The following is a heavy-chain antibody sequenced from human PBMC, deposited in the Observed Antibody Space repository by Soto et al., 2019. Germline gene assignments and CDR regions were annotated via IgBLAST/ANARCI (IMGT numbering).Heavy chain of an antibody. D-gene: IGHD3-10*01. CDR2: ISGTGDSS. CDR3: AKIRGSAIVYDNYAMDI. V-gene: IGHV3-23*01. J-gene: IGHJ6*02. CDR1: GFTFASFA. Sequence: GGSLRLSCAASGFTFASFAMSWVRQVPGKGLEWVSAISGTGDSSFYADSVKGRFTISRDNSKNILSLQMSGLRAEDSAKYCCAKIRGSAIVYDNYAMDIWGQGTTVTVSS.